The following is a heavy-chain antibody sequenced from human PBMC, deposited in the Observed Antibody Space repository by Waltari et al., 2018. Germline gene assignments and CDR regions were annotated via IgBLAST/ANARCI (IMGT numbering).Heavy chain of an antibody. J-gene: IGHJ4*02. D-gene: IGHD4-17*01. CDR2: INYSDSI. CDR3: ARQSPYGDFPPYYFDY. Sequence: QLQLQESGPGLVKPSETLSLTYTVSGASISNTSYYWGWIRQPPGKGLEWIGSINYSDSIYYNPSLKSRVTISVDTSRNQFSLKLSSVTAADTSVYYCARQSPYGDFPPYYFDYWGQGTLVTVSS. V-gene: IGHV4-39*01. CDR1: GASISNTSYY.